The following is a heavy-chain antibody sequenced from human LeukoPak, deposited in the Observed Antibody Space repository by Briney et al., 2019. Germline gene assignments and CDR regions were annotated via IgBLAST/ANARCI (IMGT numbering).Heavy chain of an antibody. J-gene: IGHJ4*02. V-gene: IGHV3-66*02. CDR3: ARASGVGFDY. D-gene: IGHD3-10*01. CDR2: IYSGRGT. CDR1: GFTVSSNY. Sequence: GGSLRLSCAASGFTVSSNYMSWVRQAPGKGLEWVSVIYSGRGTYYADSVEGRFTISRDNSKNTLYLQMNSLRAEDTAVYYCARASGVGFDYWGQGTLVTVSS.